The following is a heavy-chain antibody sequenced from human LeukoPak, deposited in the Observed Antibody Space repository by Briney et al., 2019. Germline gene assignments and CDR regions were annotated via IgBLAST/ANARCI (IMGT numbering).Heavy chain of an antibody. CDR3: AKDFSITPPYSP. D-gene: IGHD3-10*01. Sequence: GGSLRLSCAASGFTFSSYGMHWVRQAPGKGLEWVAFIRYDGSNKYYADSVKGRFTISRDNSKNTLYLQMNSLRVEDTAVYYCAKDFSITPPYSPWGQGTLVTVSS. V-gene: IGHV3-30*02. J-gene: IGHJ5*02. CDR1: GFTFSSYG. CDR2: IRYDGSNK.